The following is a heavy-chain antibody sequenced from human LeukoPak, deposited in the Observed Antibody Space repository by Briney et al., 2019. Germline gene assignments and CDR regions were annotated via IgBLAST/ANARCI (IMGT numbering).Heavy chain of an antibody. CDR3: AKDPSPDYDFWSGYPNPPGY. J-gene: IGHJ4*02. V-gene: IGHV3-33*06. D-gene: IGHD3-3*01. CDR2: IRYDGSNK. CDR1: GFTFSSYG. Sequence: GGSLRLSCAASGFTFSSYGMHWVRQAPGKGLEWVAVIRYDGSNKYYADSVKGRFTISRDNSKNTLYLQMNSLRAEDTAVYYCAKDPSPDYDFWSGYPNPPGYWGQGTLVTVSS.